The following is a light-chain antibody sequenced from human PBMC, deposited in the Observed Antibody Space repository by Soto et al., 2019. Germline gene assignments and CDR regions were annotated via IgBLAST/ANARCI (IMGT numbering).Light chain of an antibody. Sequence: DCQMTQSPSTLSASVGDRVTITCRASQSISSWLAWYQQKPGKAPKLLIYDASSLESGVPSRFSGSGSGTEFTLTSSSLQHDDLATYYCQQYNSYWTFGQGTKVDI. CDR1: QSISSW. CDR3: QQYNSYWT. CDR2: DAS. V-gene: IGKV1-5*01. J-gene: IGKJ1*01.